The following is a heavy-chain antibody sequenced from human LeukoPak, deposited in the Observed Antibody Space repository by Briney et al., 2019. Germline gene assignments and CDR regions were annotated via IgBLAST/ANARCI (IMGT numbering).Heavy chain of an antibody. CDR1: GGSISSGSYY. D-gene: IGHD2-2*01. CDR2: IYYSGST. V-gene: IGHV4-39*07. Sequence: SETLSLTCTVSGGSISSGSYYWGWIRQPPGKGLEWIGSIYYSGSTYYNPSLKSRVTISVDTSKNQFSLKLSSVTAADTAVYYCARVRFAVVVPAARRGPQNSFDIWGQGTMVTVSS. J-gene: IGHJ3*02. CDR3: ARVRFAVVVPAARRGPQNSFDI.